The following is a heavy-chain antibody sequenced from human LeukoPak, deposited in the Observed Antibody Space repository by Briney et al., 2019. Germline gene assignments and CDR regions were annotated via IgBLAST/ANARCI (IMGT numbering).Heavy chain of an antibody. CDR1: GFTFRDFW. V-gene: IGHV4-4*02. CDR2: VFHSGNT. CDR3: AGFPEQLLTGSDF. J-gene: IGHJ4*02. Sequence: GPLRLSCAGSGFTFRDFWMTWVRQPPGKGLEWIGQVFHSGNTNYNPALESRVTVSVDKSKNQFSLRLSSVTAADTAVYYCAGFPEQLLTGSDFWGQGALVIVSS. D-gene: IGHD4-23*01.